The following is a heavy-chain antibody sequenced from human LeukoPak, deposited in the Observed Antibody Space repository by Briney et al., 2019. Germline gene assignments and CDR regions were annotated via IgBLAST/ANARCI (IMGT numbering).Heavy chain of an antibody. D-gene: IGHD1-26*01. CDR3: ARRSGSYSS. Sequence: PSETLSPTCTVSGGSISSYYWSWIRQPPGKGLEWIGYIYYSGSTNYNPSLKSRVTISVDTSKNQFSLKLSSVTAADTAVYYCARRSGSYSSWGQGTLVTVSS. V-gene: IGHV4-59*01. CDR1: GGSISSYY. CDR2: IYYSGST. J-gene: IGHJ5*02.